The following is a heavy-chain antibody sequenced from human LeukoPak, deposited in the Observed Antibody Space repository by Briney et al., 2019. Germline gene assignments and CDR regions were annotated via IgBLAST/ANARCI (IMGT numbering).Heavy chain of an antibody. J-gene: IGHJ4*02. Sequence: PSETLSLTCTVSGDSISSHYWSWIRQPPGKGLEWIGYMYYSGITNYNPSLKSRVTISVDTSKNQFSLKLSSMTAADTAVYYCASYSNSWYYFDYWGQGTLVTVSS. CDR1: GDSISSHY. CDR2: MYYSGIT. CDR3: ASYSNSWYYFDY. V-gene: IGHV4-59*11. D-gene: IGHD6-13*01.